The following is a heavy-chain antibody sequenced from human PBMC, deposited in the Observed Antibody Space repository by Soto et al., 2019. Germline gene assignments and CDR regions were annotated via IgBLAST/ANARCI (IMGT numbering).Heavy chain of an antibody. Sequence: ASVKVSCKASGYTFTSYGISWVRQAPGQGLEWMGWISAYNGNTNYAQKLQGRVTMTTDTSTSTAYMELRSLRSDDTAVYYCARGYYYDSSGYHHDAFDIWGQGTMVTVSS. CDR1: GYTFTSYG. D-gene: IGHD3-22*01. V-gene: IGHV1-18*04. CDR3: ARGYYYDSSGYHHDAFDI. CDR2: ISAYNGNT. J-gene: IGHJ3*02.